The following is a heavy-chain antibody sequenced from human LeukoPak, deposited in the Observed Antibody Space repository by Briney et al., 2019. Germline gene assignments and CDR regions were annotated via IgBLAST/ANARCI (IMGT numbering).Heavy chain of an antibody. V-gene: IGHV3-74*01. CDR1: GFIFSNYW. J-gene: IGHJ4*02. Sequence: PGGSLRLSCAASGFIFSNYWVHWVRQAPGKGLVWISRVNSQGGGTSYADSVKGRFTISRDNAKDALHLQMDNLTAEDTAVYYCARARCCNHGLFLGNWGRGTQVTVSS. CDR3: ARARCCNHGLFLGN. CDR2: VNSQGGGT. D-gene: IGHD2-15*01.